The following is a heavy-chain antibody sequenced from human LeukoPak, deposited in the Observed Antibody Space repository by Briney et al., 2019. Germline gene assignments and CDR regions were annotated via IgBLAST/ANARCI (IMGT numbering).Heavy chain of an antibody. Sequence: GGSLRLSCAPSGFIFSNYGMHWVRQAPGKGLEWVAFIRYDGSNQYYADSVKGRFTISRDNSKNTLYLQMNSLRGEDTAVYYCAKAVMSGNYYFDYWGQGTLVTVSS. CDR1: GFIFSNYG. D-gene: IGHD1-26*01. V-gene: IGHV3-30*02. J-gene: IGHJ4*02. CDR3: AKAVMSGNYYFDY. CDR2: IRYDGSNQ.